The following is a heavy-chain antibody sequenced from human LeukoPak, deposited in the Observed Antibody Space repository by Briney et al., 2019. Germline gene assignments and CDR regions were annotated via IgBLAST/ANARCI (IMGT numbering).Heavy chain of an antibody. CDR3: ARDHTIFGVVSWSPRQNWFDP. Sequence: PSETLSLTCTVSGYSISSGYYWGWIRQPPGKGLEWIGSIYHSGSTYYNPSLKSRVTISVDTSKNQFSLKLSSVTAADTAVYYCARDHTIFGVVSWSPRQNWFDPWGQGTLVTVSS. CDR1: GYSISSGYY. J-gene: IGHJ5*02. V-gene: IGHV4-38-2*02. D-gene: IGHD3-3*01. CDR2: IYHSGST.